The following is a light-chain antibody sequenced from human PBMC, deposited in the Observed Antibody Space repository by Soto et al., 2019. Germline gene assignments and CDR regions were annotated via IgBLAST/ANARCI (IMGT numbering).Light chain of an antibody. Sequence: DIVLTQSPLSLPVTPGESASISCKASQSLLLSSGNNYLDWYLQKPGQSPQLLIYLGSTRASGVPDRFSGSGSGTDFTLKISRVEAEDVGVYYCMQALQTPITFGQGTRLEI. CDR3: MQALQTPIT. J-gene: IGKJ5*01. CDR2: LGS. V-gene: IGKV2-28*01. CDR1: QSLLLSSGNNY.